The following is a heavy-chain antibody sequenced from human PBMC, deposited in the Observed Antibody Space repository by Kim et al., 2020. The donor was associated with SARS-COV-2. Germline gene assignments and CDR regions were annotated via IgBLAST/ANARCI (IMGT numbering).Heavy chain of an antibody. CDR2: VSHDGRHK. CDR1: GFTFNNFA. Sequence: GGSLRLSCAASGFTFNNFAIHWVRQAPGKGLEWVSIVSHDGRHKYYSDSVKGRFTISRDNSKNTLYLRMNSLRADDTAVYFCARVNSGWYGPIDYWGQGTLVTVSS. D-gene: IGHD6-19*01. V-gene: IGHV3-30*04. J-gene: IGHJ4*02. CDR3: ARVNSGWYGPIDY.